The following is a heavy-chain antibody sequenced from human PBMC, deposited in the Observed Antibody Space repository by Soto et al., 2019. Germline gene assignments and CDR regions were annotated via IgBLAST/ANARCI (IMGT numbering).Heavy chain of an antibody. J-gene: IGHJ6*02. Sequence: SETLSLTCAVYGGSFSGYYWSWIRQPPGKGLEWIGEINHSGSTKYNPSLKSRVTISVDTSKNQFSLKLSSVTAADTAVYYCARLKVLRYFDWSYGYYYYGMDVWGQGTTVT. CDR2: INHSGST. D-gene: IGHD3-9*01. CDR1: GGSFSGYY. CDR3: ARLKVLRYFDWSYGYYYYGMDV. V-gene: IGHV4-34*01.